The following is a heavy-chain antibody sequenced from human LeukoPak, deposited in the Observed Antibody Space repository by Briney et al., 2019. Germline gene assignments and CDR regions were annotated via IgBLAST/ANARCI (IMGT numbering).Heavy chain of an antibody. D-gene: IGHD3-3*01. CDR3: ASTNHYDFWSGYLYYYGMDV. J-gene: IGHJ6*02. Sequence: ASVKVSCKASGYTFTSYGISWVRQAPGQGLEWVGWISAYNGNTNYAQKLQGRVTMTTDTSTSTAYMELRSLRSDDTAVYYCASTNHYDFWSGYLYYYGMDVWGQGTTVTVSS. V-gene: IGHV1-18*01. CDR1: GYTFTSYG. CDR2: ISAYNGNT.